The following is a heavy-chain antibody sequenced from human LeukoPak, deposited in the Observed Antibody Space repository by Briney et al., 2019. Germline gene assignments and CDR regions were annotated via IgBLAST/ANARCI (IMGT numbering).Heavy chain of an antibody. CDR3: ARELISSRAAFDT. CDR2: VGHTGTT. Sequence: SETLSLTCTVSGASISSGSYYWSWIRQPPGQGLEWIGEVGHTGTTNYNPSLRSRVTISVDTSKNQFSLKLTSVTAADTAVYFCARELISSRAAFDTWGQGTVVTVSS. CDR1: GASISSGSYY. J-gene: IGHJ3*02. V-gene: IGHV4-39*07. D-gene: IGHD3-16*02.